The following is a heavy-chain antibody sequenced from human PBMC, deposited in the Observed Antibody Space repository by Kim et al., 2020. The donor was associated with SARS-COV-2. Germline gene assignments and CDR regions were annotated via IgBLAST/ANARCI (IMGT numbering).Heavy chain of an antibody. V-gene: IGHV3-30*18. Sequence: GGSLRLSCAVSGFTLSSYDMHWVRQAPGKGLEWVAVIFSDGTNKYYADSVKGRFTISRDNSKNTLSLQMNSLRAEDTAVYYCAKEADAFDIWGHGTMVTVSS. CDR1: GFTLSSYD. CDR2: IFSDGTNK. CDR3: AKEADAFDI. J-gene: IGHJ3*02.